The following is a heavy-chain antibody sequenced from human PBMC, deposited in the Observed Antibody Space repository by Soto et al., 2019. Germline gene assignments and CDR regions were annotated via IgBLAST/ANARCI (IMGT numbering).Heavy chain of an antibody. Sequence: SETLSLTCAVYGGSFSGYYWSWIRQPPGKGLEWIGEINHSGSTNYNPSLKSRVTISVDTSKNQFSLKLSSVTAADTAVYYCARGWGIAAAGTLNWFDPWGQGNLVTVSS. J-gene: IGHJ5*02. D-gene: IGHD6-13*01. V-gene: IGHV4-34*01. CDR1: GGSFSGYY. CDR2: INHSGST. CDR3: ARGWGIAAAGTLNWFDP.